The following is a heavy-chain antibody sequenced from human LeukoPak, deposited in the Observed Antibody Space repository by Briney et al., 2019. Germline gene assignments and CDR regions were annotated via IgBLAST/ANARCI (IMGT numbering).Heavy chain of an antibody. CDR3: ARSRGLTGGGVDV. CDR2: ITNGGSTI. J-gene: IGHJ6*02. V-gene: IGHV3-11*01. CDR1: GFTLSDYN. Sequence: PGGSLRLSCAASGFTLSDYNMNWVRQAPGKGLEWVSYITNGGSTIHHADSVKGRFTISRDNAKKTLYLQMNSLRAEDTAVYYCARSRGLTGGGVDVWGQGTTDTVSS. D-gene: IGHD3-9*01.